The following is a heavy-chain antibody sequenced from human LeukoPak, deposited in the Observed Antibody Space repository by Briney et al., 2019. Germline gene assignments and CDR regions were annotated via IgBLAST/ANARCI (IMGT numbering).Heavy chain of an antibody. CDR1: GFTFSSYA. CDR2: ISGNGDTT. Sequence: GGSPRLSCAASGFTFSSYAMSWVRQAPGTGPEYISAISGNGDTTYYANSVKGRFTISRDNSKNTLYLQMGSLRVDDRALYYCAREGSPGSIDYWGQGTLVTVYS. CDR3: AREGSPGSIDY. D-gene: IGHD7-27*01. V-gene: IGHV3-64*01. J-gene: IGHJ4*02.